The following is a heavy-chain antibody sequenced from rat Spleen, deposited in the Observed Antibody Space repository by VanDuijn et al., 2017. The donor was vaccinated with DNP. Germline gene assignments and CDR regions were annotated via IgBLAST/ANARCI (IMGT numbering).Heavy chain of an antibody. CDR3: ATHGFGYPFDY. V-gene: IGHV5-7*01. Sequence: EVHLVESGGGLVQPGRSLKLSCAASGFTFSDFNMAWVRQAPKKGLEWVATIFYDGSTTYYGDSVKGRFTISRDDAKNTLYLQMDSLRSEDTATYYCATHGFGYPFDYWGQGVMVTVSS. CDR1: GFTFSDFN. D-gene: IGHD1-4*01. CDR2: IFYDGSTT. J-gene: IGHJ2*01.